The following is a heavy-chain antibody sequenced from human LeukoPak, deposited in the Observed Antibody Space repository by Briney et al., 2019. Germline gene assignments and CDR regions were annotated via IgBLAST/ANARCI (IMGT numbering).Heavy chain of an antibody. CDR1: GFTFSSYA. J-gene: IGHJ3*02. CDR2: ISGSGGST. V-gene: IGHV3-23*01. Sequence: GGSLRLSCAASGFTFSSYAMSWVRQAPGKGLEWVSAISGSGGSTYYADSVKGRFTISRDNSKNTLYLQMNSLRAEDTAVYYCAKGDGVLLWFGEFTLDAFDIWGQGIMVTVSS. D-gene: IGHD3-10*01. CDR3: AKGDGVLLWFGEFTLDAFDI.